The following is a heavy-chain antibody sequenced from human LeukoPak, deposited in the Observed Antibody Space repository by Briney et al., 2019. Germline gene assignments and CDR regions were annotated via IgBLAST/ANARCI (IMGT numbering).Heavy chain of an antibody. Sequence: SVKVSCKPPLGTFSIYAISSVRHTLQQRVEWMGRIIPIFGTAYYAQKFQGRVTITTDESTSTAYMELSSLRSEDTAVYYCARGVSWAFDIWGQGTMVTVSS. CDR1: LGTFSIYA. D-gene: IGHD2-8*01. CDR2: IIPIFGTA. CDR3: ARGVSWAFDI. V-gene: IGHV1-69*05. J-gene: IGHJ3*02.